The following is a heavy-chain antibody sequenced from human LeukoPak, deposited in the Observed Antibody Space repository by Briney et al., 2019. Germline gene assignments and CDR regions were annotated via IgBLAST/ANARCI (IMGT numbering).Heavy chain of an antibody. CDR1: GGSFSGYY. D-gene: IGHD3-3*01. Sequence: SETLSLTCAVYGGSFSGYYWSWIRQPPGKGLEWIGEINHSGSTNYNPSLKSRVTISVDRSKNQFSLKLSSVTAADTAVYYCARVSGDFWSGYGTYYYMDVWGKGTTVTVSS. CDR2: INHSGST. J-gene: IGHJ6*03. CDR3: ARVSGDFWSGYGTYYYMDV. V-gene: IGHV4-34*01.